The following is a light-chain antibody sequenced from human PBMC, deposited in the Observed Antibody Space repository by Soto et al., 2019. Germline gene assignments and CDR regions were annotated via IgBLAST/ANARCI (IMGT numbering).Light chain of an antibody. V-gene: IGLV2-23*02. CDR2: EVS. Sequence: QSVLTQPASVSGSPGQSITISCTGTSSDVGSYNLVSWYQQRPGEAPKLMISEVSKRPSGVSDRFSGSKSGNTASLTISGLQAEDEADYHCCSYAGGSTFVVFGGGTQLTVL. CDR1: SSDVGSYNL. CDR3: CSYAGGSTFVV. J-gene: IGLJ2*01.